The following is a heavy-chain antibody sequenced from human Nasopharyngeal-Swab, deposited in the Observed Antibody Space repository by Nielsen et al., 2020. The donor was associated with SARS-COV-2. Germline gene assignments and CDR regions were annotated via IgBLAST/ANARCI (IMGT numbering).Heavy chain of an antibody. CDR3: ARVKAARQYSSGWYFDPGEGSNGYYSDY. CDR1: GGSFSGYY. J-gene: IGHJ4*02. D-gene: IGHD6-19*01. V-gene: IGHV4-34*01. Sequence: SETLSLTCAVYGGSFSGYYWSWIRQPPGKGLEWIGEINHSGSTNYNPSLKSRVTISVDTSKNQFSLKLSSVTAADTAVYYCARVKAARQYSSGWYFDPGEGSNGYYSDYWGQGTLVTVSS. CDR2: INHSGST.